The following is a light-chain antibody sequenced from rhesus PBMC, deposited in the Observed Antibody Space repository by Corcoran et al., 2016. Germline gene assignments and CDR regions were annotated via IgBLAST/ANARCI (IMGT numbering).Light chain of an antibody. J-gene: IGKJ4*01. Sequence: DIQMTQSPSSLSASVGDRVTITCRASQGISSYLAWYQKKPGKAPKLLIYAATTLQSGVPSRFSGSGSGTDLTLTISSLQPEDFATYYCQQHNSYPLTFGGGTKVELK. CDR3: QQHNSYPLT. CDR2: AAT. CDR1: QGISSY. V-gene: IGKV1-25*01.